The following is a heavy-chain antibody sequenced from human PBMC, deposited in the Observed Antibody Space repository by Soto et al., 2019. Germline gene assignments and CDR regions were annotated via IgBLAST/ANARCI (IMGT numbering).Heavy chain of an antibody. J-gene: IGHJ5*02. CDR3: ARGVGSGTYYNRCNWFDP. V-gene: IGHV1-18*01. D-gene: IGHD3-10*01. Sequence: QVQLVQSGAEVKKPGASVKVSCKASGYTFTNYGISWVRQAAGQGLEWMGWINTYNGNTNHAQKLQGRVTMTTDTSTSTAYMELRSLRSDETAVYCGARGVGSGTYYNRCNWFDPWGQGTLVTVSP. CDR2: INTYNGNT. CDR1: GYTFTNYG.